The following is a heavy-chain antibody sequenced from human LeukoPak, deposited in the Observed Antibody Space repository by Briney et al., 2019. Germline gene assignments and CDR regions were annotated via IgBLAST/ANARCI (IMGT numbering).Heavy chain of an antibody. Sequence: GGSLRLSCAASGFTFRDYSINWVRQAPGKGPECVSYISPTSSTIFYADSVKGRFTISRDNAKNSLYLQMNSLRAEDTAVYYCARDIRYGDYAGWFDPWGQGTLVTVSS. V-gene: IGHV3-48*04. J-gene: IGHJ5*02. CDR3: ARDIRYGDYAGWFDP. CDR1: GFTFRDYS. D-gene: IGHD4-17*01. CDR2: ISPTSSTI.